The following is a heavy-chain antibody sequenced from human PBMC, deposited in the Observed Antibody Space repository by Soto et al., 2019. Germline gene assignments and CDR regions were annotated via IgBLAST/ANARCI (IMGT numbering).Heavy chain of an antibody. CDR3: AHKGGSGSYYNRGWFDP. Sequence: QVQLQESGPGLVKPSGTLSLTCAVSGGSISSSNWWSWVRQPPGKGLEWIGEIYHSGSTNYNPSLKSRVTISVDKPKNQFSLKLSSVTAADTAVYYCAHKGGSGSYYNRGWFDPWGQGTLVTVSS. V-gene: IGHV4-4*02. CDR2: IYHSGST. J-gene: IGHJ5*02. CDR1: GGSISSSNW. D-gene: IGHD3-10*01.